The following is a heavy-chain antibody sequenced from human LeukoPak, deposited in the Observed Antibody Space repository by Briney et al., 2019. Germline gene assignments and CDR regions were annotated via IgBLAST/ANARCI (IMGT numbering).Heavy chain of an antibody. Sequence: PGGSLRLSCAASGFTFSSYAMSWVRQAPGKGLEWVSAISGSGASTYYADSVKGRFTISRDNSKNTLYLQMNSLRAEDTAVYYCAKVGEWAYYFDYWGQGTLVTVSS. J-gene: IGHJ4*02. V-gene: IGHV3-23*01. D-gene: IGHD1-26*01. CDR2: ISGSGAST. CDR3: AKVGEWAYYFDY. CDR1: GFTFSSYA.